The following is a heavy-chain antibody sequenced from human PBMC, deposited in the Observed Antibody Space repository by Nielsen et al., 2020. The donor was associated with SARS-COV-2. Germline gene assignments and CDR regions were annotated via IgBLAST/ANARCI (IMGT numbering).Heavy chain of an antibody. J-gene: IGHJ5*02. D-gene: IGHD2-8*02. Sequence: GGSLRLSCAASGFTFSSYSMNWVRQAPGKGLEWVSSISSSSSYIYYADSVKGRFTISRDNAKNSLYLQMNSLRAEDTAVYYCARGVLGVYAGFDPWGQGTLVTVSS. CDR2: ISSSSSYI. CDR1: GFTFSSYS. V-gene: IGHV3-21*04. CDR3: ARGVLGVYAGFDP.